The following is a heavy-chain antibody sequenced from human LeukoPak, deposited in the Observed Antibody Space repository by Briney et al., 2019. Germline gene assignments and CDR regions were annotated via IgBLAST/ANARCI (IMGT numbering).Heavy chain of an antibody. CDR1: GFAFSSYS. V-gene: IGHV3-21*01. D-gene: IGHD6-13*01. Sequence: GGSLRLSCAASGFAFSSYSMNWVRQAPGKGLEWVSSISGTGTYIYFANSLKGRFSISRDNAENSLFLQMNSLRAEDTAVYFCARASLSEIIAAEAFFDYWGQGTLVTVSS. CDR3: ARASLSEIIAAEAFFDY. CDR2: ISGTGTYI. J-gene: IGHJ4*02.